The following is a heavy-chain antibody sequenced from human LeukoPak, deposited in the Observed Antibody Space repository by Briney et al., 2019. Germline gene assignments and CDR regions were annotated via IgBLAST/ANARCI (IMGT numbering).Heavy chain of an antibody. Sequence: SQTPSLTCAISGDSVSSNNGAWNWIRQSPSRGLEWLGRTYYRSKWYNDYAESMKGRITINSDTSKNQFSLQLNPVTPEDTAVYYCARDLGNSGWYTFDYWGQGTLVTVSS. V-gene: IGHV6-1*01. CDR2: TYYRSKWYN. CDR1: GDSVSSNNGA. CDR3: ARDLGNSGWYTFDY. J-gene: IGHJ4*02. D-gene: IGHD6-19*01.